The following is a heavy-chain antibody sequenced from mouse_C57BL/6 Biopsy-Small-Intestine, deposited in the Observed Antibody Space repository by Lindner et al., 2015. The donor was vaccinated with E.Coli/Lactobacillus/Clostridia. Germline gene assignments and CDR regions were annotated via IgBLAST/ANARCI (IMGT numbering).Heavy chain of an antibody. CDR1: GYTFTSYG. Sequence: VQLQESGAELARPGASVKLSCKASGYTFTSYGISWVKQRPGQGLEWIGYLYIGNGHTEYNEKFKGKATLTSDTSSSTAYMQLSSLTSEDSAIYFCARYDYGSSPYFDYWGQGTTLTVSS. CDR2: LYIGNGHT. J-gene: IGHJ2*01. CDR3: ARYDYGSSPYFDY. D-gene: IGHD1-1*01. V-gene: IGHV1-58*01.